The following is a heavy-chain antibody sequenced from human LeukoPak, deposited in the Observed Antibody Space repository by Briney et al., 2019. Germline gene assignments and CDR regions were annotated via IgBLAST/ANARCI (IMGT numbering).Heavy chain of an antibody. V-gene: IGHV3-30*02. D-gene: IGHD3-10*01. J-gene: IGHJ4*02. CDR2: LRYDGTNE. Sequence: GGSLRLSCAASGFTFSDYGTHWVRHAPGKGVEWVAFLRYDGTNEYYSDSVRGRFSISRDNSKNTVYLQMNRLRAEDTAVYYCAKDRISLGELLSSLEYWGQGILVTVSS. CDR3: AKDRISLGELLSSLEY. CDR1: GFTFSDYG.